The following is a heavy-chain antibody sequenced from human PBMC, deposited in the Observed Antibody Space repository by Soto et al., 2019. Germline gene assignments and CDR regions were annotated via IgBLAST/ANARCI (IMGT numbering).Heavy chain of an antibody. V-gene: IGHV3-11*06. D-gene: IGHD3-10*01. CDR1: GFTFSDFY. CDR3: ARSLVRGVXYYNYAMDV. Sequence: QVQLVESGGGLVKPGGSLRLSCVASGFTFSDFYMTWIRQAPGKGLEWVSYISTRATYTVYADSVKGRFTISRDNAKKSLYLQMNSLRXXXXAVYYCARSLVRGVXYYNYAMDVWGQGTTVTVSS. J-gene: IGHJ6*02. CDR2: ISTRATYT.